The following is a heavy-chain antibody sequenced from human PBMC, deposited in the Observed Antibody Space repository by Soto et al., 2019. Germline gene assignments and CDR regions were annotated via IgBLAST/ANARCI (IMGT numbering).Heavy chain of an antibody. CDR2: ISGDGTKQ. V-gene: IGHV3-30-3*01. D-gene: IGHD1-1*01. Sequence: QVHLVQSGGGVVQPGRSLRLSCAASGFTFSNYYIHWVRQAPGKGLEWVAVISGDGTKQYYADSVKGRFTISRDNSKNTLYLQMNSLRLDDTAIYYCARDSADNDNWQKTSPLTGYWGQGTLVTVSS. CDR3: ARDSADNDNWQKTSPLTGY. J-gene: IGHJ4*02. CDR1: GFTFSNYY.